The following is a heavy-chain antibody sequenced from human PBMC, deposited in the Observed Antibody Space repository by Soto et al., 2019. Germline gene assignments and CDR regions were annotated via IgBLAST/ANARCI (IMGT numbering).Heavy chain of an antibody. CDR2: ISGGGRPI. J-gene: IGHJ4*02. CDR3: ARDLGWAFDS. Sequence: EVQLVESGGGSVQPGGSLDPSCAAPGFPLRTFSMNWVRQAPGRGLEWISYISGGGRPISYADSVKGRFTISRDNAKNSLYLQMDSLTDEDTAVYYCARDLGWAFDSWGQGTLVTVSS. V-gene: IGHV3-48*02. D-gene: IGHD6-19*01. CDR1: GFPLRTFS.